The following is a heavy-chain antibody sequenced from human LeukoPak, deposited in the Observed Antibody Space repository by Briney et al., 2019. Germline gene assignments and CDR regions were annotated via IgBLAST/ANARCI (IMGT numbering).Heavy chain of an antibody. D-gene: IGHD3-10*01. Sequence: PWASVKVSCKASGGTFNSHTLGWMRQAPGQGFEWMGGILPLLGSTNVAQKFQGKVSFTADAATATAYMELTSLTSDDTAIYFCTRSEGNDAFDVWGQGTMVIVSS. CDR2: ILPLLGST. V-gene: IGHV1-69*13. CDR3: TRSEGNDAFDV. CDR1: GGTFNSHT. J-gene: IGHJ3*01.